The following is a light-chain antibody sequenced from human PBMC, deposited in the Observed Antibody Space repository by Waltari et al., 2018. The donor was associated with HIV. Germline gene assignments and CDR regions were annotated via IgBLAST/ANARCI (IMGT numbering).Light chain of an antibody. CDR3: QQRSNWPPT. J-gene: IGKJ4*01. CDR1: QRVDDY. Sequence: ENVLTQSPATLSLSPGARATLSCRASQRVDDYLAWYQQKPGQAPRLLIYDTSHRVTGIPARFSGSGSGTDFTHTISSLEPEDFAVYYCQQRSNWPPTFGGGTKVEI. V-gene: IGKV3-11*01. CDR2: DTS.